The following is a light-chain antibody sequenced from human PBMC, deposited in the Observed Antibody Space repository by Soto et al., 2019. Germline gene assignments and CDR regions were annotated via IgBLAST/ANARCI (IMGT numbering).Light chain of an antibody. V-gene: IGKV1-39*01. J-gene: IGKJ1*01. Sequence: DIQMTQSPSSLSASVGDRVTITCRASQSISSYLNWYQQKPGKAPKLLIYAASSLQSGVPSRFSGSGSGTAFTLTISSLQPEDFATYYCQQSYSTPPWTFGQGTKGEIK. CDR1: QSISSY. CDR3: QQSYSTPPWT. CDR2: AAS.